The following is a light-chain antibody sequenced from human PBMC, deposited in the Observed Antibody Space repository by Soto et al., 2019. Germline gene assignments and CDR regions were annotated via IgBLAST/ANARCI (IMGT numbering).Light chain of an antibody. CDR1: MRDVGAYNL. J-gene: IGLJ3*02. V-gene: IGLV2-14*01. CDR3: NAYTARSTLV. Sequence: QSVLTQPASVSGSAGQSITISCSGTMRDVGAYNLVSWYQQHPGTAPKLIIYEVRNRPSGISSRFSGSRSGNTASLTISGLQPEDEGDYYCNAYTARSTLVFGGGTKLTVL. CDR2: EVR.